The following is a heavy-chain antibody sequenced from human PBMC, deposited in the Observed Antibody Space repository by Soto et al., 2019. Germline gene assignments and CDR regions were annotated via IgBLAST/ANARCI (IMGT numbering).Heavy chain of an antibody. Sequence: EVQLVESGGGLVKPGGSLRLSCAASGFTFSSYSMNWVRQDPGKGLEWVSSISTSSIYIYYADSVKGRFTISRDNAKNSLYLQMNSLRADDTAVYYCANHEAADTFSDYYGMNVWGQGTTVTVSS. CDR1: GFTFSSYS. CDR3: ANHEAADTFSDYYGMNV. J-gene: IGHJ6*02. D-gene: IGHD6-13*01. CDR2: ISTSSIYI. V-gene: IGHV3-21*01.